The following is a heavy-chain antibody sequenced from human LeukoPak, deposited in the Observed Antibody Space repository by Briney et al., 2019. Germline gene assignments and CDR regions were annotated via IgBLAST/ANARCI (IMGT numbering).Heavy chain of an antibody. CDR1: GYSFTSYW. D-gene: IGHD2-2*01. J-gene: IGHJ6*03. V-gene: IGHV5-51*01. Sequence: GESLKNSCKGSGYSFTSYWIGWVRQMPGKGLEWMGIIYPGDSDTRYSPSFQGQVTISADKSISTAYLQWSSLKASDTAMYYCARQSRYQLLFVEYYYYYMDVWGKGTTVTVSS. CDR2: IYPGDSDT. CDR3: ARQSRYQLLFVEYYYYYMDV.